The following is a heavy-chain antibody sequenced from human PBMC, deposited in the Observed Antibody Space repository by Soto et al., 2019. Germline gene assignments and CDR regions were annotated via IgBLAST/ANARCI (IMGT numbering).Heavy chain of an antibody. CDR2: IWYDGSRK. Sequence: QVQLVESGGGVVQPGRSLRLSCAASGFTFSGYVMHWGRQAPGKGLEWVAIIWYDGSRKEYADSVKGRFTISRDNSKNTRYLQMNSLRVEDTAVYYCARDNRHYRSGSIDYWGQGTLVTVSS. J-gene: IGHJ4*02. CDR1: GFTFSGYV. CDR3: ARDNRHYRSGSIDY. D-gene: IGHD3-10*01. V-gene: IGHV3-33*01.